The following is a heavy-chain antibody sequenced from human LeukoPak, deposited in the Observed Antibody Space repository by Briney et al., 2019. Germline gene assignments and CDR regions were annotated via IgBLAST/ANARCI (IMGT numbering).Heavy chain of an antibody. D-gene: IGHD6-13*01. CDR3: ARESDSSSWPGEYYYYMDV. Sequence: PGGSLRLSCAASGFTFSSYSMNWVRQAPGKGLEWVSSISSSSSYIYYADSVKGRFTISRDNAKNSLYLQMNSLRAEDTAVYYCARESDSSSWPGEYYYYMDVWGKGTTVTVSS. CDR2: ISSSSSYI. J-gene: IGHJ6*03. CDR1: GFTFSSYS. V-gene: IGHV3-21*01.